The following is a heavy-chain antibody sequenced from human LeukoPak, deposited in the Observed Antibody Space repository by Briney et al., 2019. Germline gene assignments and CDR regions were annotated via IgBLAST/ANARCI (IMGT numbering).Heavy chain of an antibody. J-gene: IGHJ5*02. CDR3: ARDSSSSSLADP. D-gene: IGHD2-2*01. V-gene: IGHV1-46*01. Sequence: ASVKVSCKASGCTFTNYYIHWVRQAPGQGLEWMGIINPSGGGTSYAQKFQGRLTMTRDTPTSTVYMELTSLRSEDTAVYYCARDSSSSSLADPWGQGTLVTVSS. CDR2: INPSGGGT. CDR1: GCTFTNYY.